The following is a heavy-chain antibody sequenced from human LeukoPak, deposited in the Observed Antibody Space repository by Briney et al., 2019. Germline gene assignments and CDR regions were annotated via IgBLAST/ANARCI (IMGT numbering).Heavy chain of an antibody. V-gene: IGHV4-59*08. Sequence: SETLSPTCTVSGGSISDYYWTWVRQPPGKGLEWIGHIYSGGSTDSNPSLKSRVTISIDTSKNQFSLNLRSVTAADTAVYYCARWPIHLGYCSGGRCHKWFDPWGQGILATVSS. D-gene: IGHD2-15*01. CDR1: GGSISDYY. J-gene: IGHJ5*02. CDR3: ARWPIHLGYCSGGRCHKWFDP. CDR2: IYSGGST.